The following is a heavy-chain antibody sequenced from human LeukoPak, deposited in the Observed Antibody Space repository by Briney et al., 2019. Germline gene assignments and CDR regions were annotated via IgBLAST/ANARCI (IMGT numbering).Heavy chain of an antibody. J-gene: IGHJ4*02. V-gene: IGHV4-39*01. D-gene: IGHD3-16*01. Sequence: SETLSLTCTVSGGSISSSSYFWAWIRQAPGKGLEWIGSIYYSGSTYYNPSLNSRVTISVDTSKNQFSLNLSSVTAADTAVYYCARLITAFQAFDSWGQGTLVTVSS. CDR2: IYYSGST. CDR1: GGSISSSSYF. CDR3: ARLITAFQAFDS.